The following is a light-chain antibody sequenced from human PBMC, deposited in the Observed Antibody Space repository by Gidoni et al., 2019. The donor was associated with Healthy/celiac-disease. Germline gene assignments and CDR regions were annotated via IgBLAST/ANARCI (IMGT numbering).Light chain of an antibody. CDR1: QSVSSY. J-gene: IGKJ5*01. V-gene: IGKV3-11*01. CDR2: DAS. Sequence: IMLKQSPATLALSPGEKATLSCRASQSVSSYLAWYQQKPGQAPRLLIYDASNRATGIPARFSCSGSGTDFTLTISCLEPEDFAVYYCQQRSNWPFTFGQGTRLEIK. CDR3: QQRSNWPFT.